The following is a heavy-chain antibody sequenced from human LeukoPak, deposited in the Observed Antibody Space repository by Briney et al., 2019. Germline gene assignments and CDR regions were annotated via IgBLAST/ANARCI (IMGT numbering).Heavy chain of an antibody. Sequence: GGSLRLSCAASGFTFINAWMAWVRQAPGKGLEWAGRIKAKAHGGTIEYAAPVKGRFIISRDDSKNTLYLQMNSLKTEDTAVYYCTTDGVGVEGATYDNWGQGTLVSVSS. CDR2: IKAKAHGGTI. D-gene: IGHD1-26*01. CDR1: GFTFINAW. CDR3: TTDGVGVEGATYDN. J-gene: IGHJ4*02. V-gene: IGHV3-15*01.